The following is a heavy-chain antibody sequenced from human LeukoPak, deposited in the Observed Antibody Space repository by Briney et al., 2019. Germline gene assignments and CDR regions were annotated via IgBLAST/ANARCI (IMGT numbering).Heavy chain of an antibody. J-gene: IGHJ2*01. CDR3: ARSYSSTWYRYWYFDL. CDR1: GGSIGSSSYY. D-gene: IGHD6-13*01. Sequence: SETLSLTCTVSGGSIGSSSYYWGWIRQPPGKGLGWIGSISYSGSTYYNPSLKSRVTISVDTSKNQFSLKLSSVTVADTAVYYCARSYSSTWYRYWYFDLWGRGTLVTVSS. V-gene: IGHV4-39*01. CDR2: ISYSGST.